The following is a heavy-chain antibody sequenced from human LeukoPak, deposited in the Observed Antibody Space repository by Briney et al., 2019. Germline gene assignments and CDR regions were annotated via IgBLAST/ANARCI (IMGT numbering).Heavy chain of an antibody. CDR2: IQYNGGSK. CDR3: APRGIAVAGPFDY. V-gene: IGHV3-30*02. D-gene: IGHD6-19*01. Sequence: PGGSLRLSCAASGFTFSSYGMRWVRQAPGKGLEWVAFIQYNGGSKYYADSVKGRFTISRDNSKNTLYLQMNSLGTEDTAVYYCAPRGIAVAGPFDYWGQGTLVTVSS. J-gene: IGHJ4*02. CDR1: GFTFSSYG.